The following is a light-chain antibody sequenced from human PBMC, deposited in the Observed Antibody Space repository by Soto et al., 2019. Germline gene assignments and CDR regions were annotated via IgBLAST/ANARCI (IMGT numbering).Light chain of an antibody. Sequence: EIVLTQSPGTLSLSPGERATLSCRARQSVSSSYLAWYQQKPGQAPRLLIYGASSRATGIPDRFSGSGSGTDFTLTISRLEPEDFAVYYCQQYGSSPPYTFGQGTKREIK. CDR2: GAS. CDR3: QQYGSSPPYT. CDR1: QSVSSSY. J-gene: IGKJ2*01. V-gene: IGKV3-20*01.